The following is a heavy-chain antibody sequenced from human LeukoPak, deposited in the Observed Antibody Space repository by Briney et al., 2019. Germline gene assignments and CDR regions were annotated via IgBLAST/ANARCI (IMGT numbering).Heavy chain of an antibody. V-gene: IGHV3-7*01. Sequence: GGSLRLSCAASGFTFSSYWMSWVRQAPGKGLEWVANIKQDGSEQYYVDSVKGRFTISRDNAKNSLYLQMNSLRAEDTAVYYCARAKVEGWELPFDFWGQGTLVTVSS. J-gene: IGHJ4*02. CDR3: ARAKVEGWELPFDF. CDR2: IKQDGSEQ. CDR1: GFTFSSYW. D-gene: IGHD2-15*01.